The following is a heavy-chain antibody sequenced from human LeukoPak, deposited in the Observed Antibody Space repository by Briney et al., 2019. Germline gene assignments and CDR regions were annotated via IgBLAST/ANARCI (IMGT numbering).Heavy chain of an antibody. CDR3: ARHRRYYYDSRGYYWFDP. CDR1: GYSFTSYW. V-gene: IGHV5-51*01. Sequence: GESLTLSCRGSGYSFTSYWIGWVRQMPGKGLEWMGIIYPGDSDTRYSPSFQGQVTITADKSISTAYLKWSSLKASDTAMYYCARHRRYYYDSRGYYWFDPWGQGTLVTVSS. D-gene: IGHD3-22*01. CDR2: IYPGDSDT. J-gene: IGHJ5*02.